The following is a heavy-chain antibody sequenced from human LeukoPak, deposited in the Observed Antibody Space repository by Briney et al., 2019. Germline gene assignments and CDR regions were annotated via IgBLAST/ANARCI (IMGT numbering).Heavy chain of an antibody. CDR2: IYYSGSS. D-gene: IGHD3-3*01. V-gene: IGHV4-59*12. CDR1: GASISSYY. J-gene: IGHJ4*02. CDR3: ARLRFLEWLPLGGFDY. Sequence: SETLSLTCTVSGASISSYYWSWIRQPPGKGLEWIGYIYYSGSSNYNPSLKSRVTISVDTSKNQFSLKLSSVTAADTAVYYCARLRFLEWLPLGGFDYWGQGTLVTVSS.